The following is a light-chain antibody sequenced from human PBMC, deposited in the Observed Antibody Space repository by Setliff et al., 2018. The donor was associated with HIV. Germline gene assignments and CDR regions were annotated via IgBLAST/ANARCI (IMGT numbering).Light chain of an antibody. Sequence: SYELTQPPSVSVAPGKTARITCGGNNIGSKSVHWYQQKPGQAPVLVVYDDSHRPSGIPERFSGSKSGNTATLTISRVEAGAEADYYCQVWDSSSDHHVFGTGTKVTVL. J-gene: IGLJ1*01. CDR3: QVWDSSSDHHV. CDR2: DDS. CDR1: NIGSKS. V-gene: IGLV3-21*03.